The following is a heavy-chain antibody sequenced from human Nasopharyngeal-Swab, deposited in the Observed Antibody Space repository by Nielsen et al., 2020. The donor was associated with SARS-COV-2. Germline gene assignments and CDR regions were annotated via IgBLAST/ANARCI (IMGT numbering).Heavy chain of an antibody. D-gene: IGHD3-3*01. CDR1: GYIFSNYN. CDR3: AREPDGNLFRLVERFSSPVYGMDV. CDR2: ISGFNGDT. V-gene: IGHV1-18*01. J-gene: IGHJ6*02. Sequence: ASVKVSCKASGYIFSNYNINWVRQAPGQGPEWMGWISGFNGDTDYAQKFQGRVSITTDTSTTTAYLELRNLRSDDTAVYYCAREPDGNLFRLVERFSSPVYGMDVWGQGTTVTVSS.